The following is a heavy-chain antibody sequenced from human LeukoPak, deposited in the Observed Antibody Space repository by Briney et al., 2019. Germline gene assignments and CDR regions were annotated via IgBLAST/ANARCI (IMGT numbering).Heavy chain of an antibody. Sequence: GGSLRLSCGASGFTFRNYWMSWVRQAPGRGLEWVANINQDVSTRDYVDSVKGRFTISRDNAKSSLYLQMNSLSPEDTAVYFCAREGSYLDAFDFWGQGTMVTVSS. J-gene: IGHJ3*01. D-gene: IGHD3-10*01. CDR3: AREGSYLDAFDF. CDR1: GFTFRNYW. V-gene: IGHV3-7*01. CDR2: INQDVSTR.